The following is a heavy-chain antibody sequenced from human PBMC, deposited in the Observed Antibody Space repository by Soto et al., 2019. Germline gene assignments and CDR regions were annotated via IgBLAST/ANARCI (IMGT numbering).Heavy chain of an antibody. Sequence: GASVKVSCKASGYTFTGYYMHWVRQAPGQGLEWMGWINPNSGGTNYAQKFQGWVTMTRDTSISTAYMELSRLRSDDTAVYYCARGPGPYDFWSGYSFDYWGQGTLVTVSS. J-gene: IGHJ4*02. V-gene: IGHV1-2*04. CDR3: ARGPGPYDFWSGYSFDY. D-gene: IGHD3-3*01. CDR2: INPNSGGT. CDR1: GYTFTGYY.